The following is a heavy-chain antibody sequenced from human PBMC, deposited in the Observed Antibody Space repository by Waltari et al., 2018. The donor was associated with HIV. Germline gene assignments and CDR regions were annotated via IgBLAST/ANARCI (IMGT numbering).Heavy chain of an antibody. CDR1: GYSFTNYW. CDR3: ARRGDYFDSSGYYYGVGMDV. V-gene: IGHV5-51*01. Sequence: EVQLVQSGAAVKKPGESLKISCKGSGYSFTNYWIAWVRQSPGKGLEWLGISYPRDSDTTYSPSFQGQVTISADKSISTAYLQWSSLKASDTAMYFCARRGDYFDSSGYYYGVGMDVWGQGTTVTVSS. CDR2: SYPRDSDT. J-gene: IGHJ6*02. D-gene: IGHD3-22*01.